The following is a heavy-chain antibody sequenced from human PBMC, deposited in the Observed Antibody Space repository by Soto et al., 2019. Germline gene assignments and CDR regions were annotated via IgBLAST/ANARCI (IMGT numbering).Heavy chain of an antibody. CDR3: ARSDGRY. CDR1: GGSISSSSYY. Sequence: SEXLSLTCTVSGGSISSSSYYWGWIRQPPGKGLEWIGSIYYSGNTYYNPSLKSRVTISVDTAKNQFSLKLSSVTAADTAVYYCARSDGRYWGQGTLVTVS. CDR2: IYYSGNT. V-gene: IGHV4-39*07. J-gene: IGHJ4*02.